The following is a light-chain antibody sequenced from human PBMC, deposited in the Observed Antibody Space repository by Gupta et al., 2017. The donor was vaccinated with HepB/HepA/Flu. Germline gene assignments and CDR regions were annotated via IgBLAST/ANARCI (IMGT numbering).Light chain of an antibody. Sequence: QSVLTQPPSVSEAPGQRVTISCTGSSSNIGAGYDVHWYQQLPGTAPKLLIYGNINRPSGVPDRFSGSKSATSASLAITGLQAEDEADYYCQSYDSSLSSSVFGGGTKLTVL. CDR3: QSYDSSLSSSV. J-gene: IGLJ2*01. CDR2: GNI. CDR1: SSNIGAGYD. V-gene: IGLV1-40*01.